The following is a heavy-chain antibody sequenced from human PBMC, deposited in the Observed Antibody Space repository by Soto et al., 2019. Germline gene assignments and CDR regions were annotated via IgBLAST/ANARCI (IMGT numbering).Heavy chain of an antibody. CDR3: ARHADGSLVWFDP. V-gene: IGHV4-59*08. J-gene: IGHJ5*02. Sequence: SETLSLTCTVSGGSISSYYWSWIRQPPGKGLEWIGYISDSGITNYNPSLKGRVTMSVDTSKNQFSLNLSSVTAADTAVYYCARHADGSLVWFDPWGQGTLVTVSS. D-gene: IGHD3-3*02. CDR2: ISDSGIT. CDR1: GGSISSYY.